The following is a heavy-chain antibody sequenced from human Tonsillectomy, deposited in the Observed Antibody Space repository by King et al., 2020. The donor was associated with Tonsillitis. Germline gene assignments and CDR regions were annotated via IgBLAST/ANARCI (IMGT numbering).Heavy chain of an antibody. D-gene: IGHD3-9*01. CDR3: VRDLNPNVLTTYFDAFDM. Sequence: VQLVESGGGLVQPGGSLRLSCVGSGFSFSNYWVTWVRQAPGKGLEWVANINEDGSTTYHLDSVKGRFTFSRDNAKGSLYLQMNSLRVEDTAVYYCVRDLNPNVLTTYFDAFDMWGQGTMVTVSS. CDR2: INEDGSTT. CDR1: GFSFSNYW. J-gene: IGHJ3*02. V-gene: IGHV3-7*01.